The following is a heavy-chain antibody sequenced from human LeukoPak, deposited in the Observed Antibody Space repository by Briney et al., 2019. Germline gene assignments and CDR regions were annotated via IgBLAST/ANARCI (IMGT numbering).Heavy chain of an antibody. D-gene: IGHD6-13*01. J-gene: IGHJ4*02. CDR3: ARDQYSSSWYSPFDY. Sequence: SETLSLTCTVSGGSISSGTYYWSWIRQPAGKGLEWIGRTYTSGSTDYNPSLKSRVTMSVDTSKNQFSLILSSVTAADTAVYYCARDQYSSSWYSPFDYWGQGTLVTVSS. CDR2: TYTSGST. CDR1: GGSISSGTYY. V-gene: IGHV4-61*02.